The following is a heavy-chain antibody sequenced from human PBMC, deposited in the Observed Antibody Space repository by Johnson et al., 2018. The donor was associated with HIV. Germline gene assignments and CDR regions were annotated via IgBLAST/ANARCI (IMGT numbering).Heavy chain of an antibody. J-gene: IGHJ3*02. CDR2: IYYDGSHT. Sequence: QVQLVESGGGVIQPGRSLRLSCAASGFTFSGYAMPWVRQAPGKGLEWVSVIYYDGSHTYYADSVKGRFTISRDNATNTLYLQMNSLRAEDTAVYYCERATNTRRATITDDAFDIWGQGTMVTVSS. CDR3: ERATNTRRATITDDAFDI. D-gene: IGHD5-24*01. CDR1: GFTFSGYA. V-gene: IGHV3-30*04.